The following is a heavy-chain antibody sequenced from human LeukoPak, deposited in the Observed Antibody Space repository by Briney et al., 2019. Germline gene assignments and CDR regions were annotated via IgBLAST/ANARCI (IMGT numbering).Heavy chain of an antibody. CDR3: VGEEYGTGSYYKSSD. V-gene: IGHV4-39*01. CDR2: MYYTGSYTGTT. J-gene: IGHJ4*02. CDR1: DGSISSSSFY. D-gene: IGHD3-10*01. Sequence: NPSETLSLTCIVSDGSISSSSFYWGWIRQPPGKGLEWIGSMYYTGSYTGTTYYNPSLESRVTVSVDTSKNLCSLKLTSVTAADTAVYYCVGEEYGTGSYYKSSDWGQGTLVTVSS.